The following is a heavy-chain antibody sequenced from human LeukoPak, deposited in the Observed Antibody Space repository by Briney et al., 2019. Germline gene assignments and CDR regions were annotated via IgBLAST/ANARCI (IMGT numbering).Heavy chain of an antibody. CDR2: ISFTGST. V-gene: IGHV4-59*11. J-gene: IGHJ4*02. D-gene: IGHD6-13*01. Sequence: SETLSLTCTVSGASISSHYWSWIRQPPGKGLEWMGLISFTGSTNYNPFLKSRVTTSVDTSKNQFALKVSSVTAADTAFYYCAKGGESSLPLDYWGQGILVTVSS. CDR1: GASISSHY. CDR3: AKGGESSLPLDY.